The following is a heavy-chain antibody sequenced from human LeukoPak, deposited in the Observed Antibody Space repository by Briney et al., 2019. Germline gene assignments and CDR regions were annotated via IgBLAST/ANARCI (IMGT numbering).Heavy chain of an antibody. V-gene: IGHV4-38-2*01. D-gene: IGHD3-22*01. CDR2: IYHSGST. CDR1: GYSISSGYY. CDR3: ARRSENSSGYYFAYYFDY. Sequence: PSETLSLTCAVSGYSISSGYYWGWIRQPPGKGLEWIGSIYHSGSTYYNPSLKSRVTISVDTSKNQFSLKLSSVTAADTAAYYCARRSENSSGYYFAYYFDYWGQGTLVTVSS. J-gene: IGHJ4*02.